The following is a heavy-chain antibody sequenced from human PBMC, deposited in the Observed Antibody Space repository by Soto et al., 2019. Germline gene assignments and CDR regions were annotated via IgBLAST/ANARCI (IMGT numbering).Heavy chain of an antibody. CDR2: INSDGSST. D-gene: IGHD6-6*01. J-gene: IGHJ5*02. Sequence: EVQLVESGGGLVQPGGSPRLSCAASGFTFSSYWMHWVRQAPGKGLVWVSRINSDGSSTSYADSVKGRFTISRDNAKNTLYLQMNSLRAEDTAVYYCARAGYSSSWSWFDPWGQGTLVTVSS. CDR3: ARAGYSSSWSWFDP. V-gene: IGHV3-74*01. CDR1: GFTFSSYW.